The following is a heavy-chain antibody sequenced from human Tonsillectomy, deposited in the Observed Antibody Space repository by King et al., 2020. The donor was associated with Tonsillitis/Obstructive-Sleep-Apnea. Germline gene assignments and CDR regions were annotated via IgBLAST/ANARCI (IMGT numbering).Heavy chain of an antibody. D-gene: IGHD3-10*01. Sequence: QLVQSGGGLVQPGGSLRLSCAASGFTFSSYAMSWVRQSPGSGREWVSTISMRWVITSYANAGKGRFTISRDNSKKTLYLQMNSLRAEDTAVYYCAKDRSGVPEDYWGQGTLVTVSS. V-gene: IGHV3-23*04. CDR1: GFTFSSYA. CDR2: ISMRWVIT. CDR3: AKDRSGVPEDY. J-gene: IGHJ4*02.